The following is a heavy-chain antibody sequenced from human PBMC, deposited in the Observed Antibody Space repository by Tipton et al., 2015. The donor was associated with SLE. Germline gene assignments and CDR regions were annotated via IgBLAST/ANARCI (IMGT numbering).Heavy chain of an antibody. CDR1: GGSISSGSYY. J-gene: IGHJ4*02. Sequence: TLSLTCTVSGGSISSGSYYWSWIRQPAGKGLEWIGRIYTSGSTIYNPSLKSRVTISVDTSKNQVSLKLNSVTAADTAVYYCARGKTRVEYWGQGTLVTVSS. D-gene: IGHD1-14*01. CDR2: IYTSGST. CDR3: ARGKTRVEY. V-gene: IGHV4-61*02.